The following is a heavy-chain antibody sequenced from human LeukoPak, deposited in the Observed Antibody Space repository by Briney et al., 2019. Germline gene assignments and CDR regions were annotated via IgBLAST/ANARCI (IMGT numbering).Heavy chain of an antibody. V-gene: IGHV3-64*01. Sequence: GGSLRLSCAASGFTFSSYAMHWVRQAPGKGLEYVSAISSNGGSTYYANSVKGRFTISRDNSKNTLYLQMNSLRAEDTAVYYCAKERTRDYGDYGPLDYWGQGTLVTVSS. CDR2: ISSNGGST. D-gene: IGHD4-17*01. CDR1: GFTFSSYA. J-gene: IGHJ4*02. CDR3: AKERTRDYGDYGPLDY.